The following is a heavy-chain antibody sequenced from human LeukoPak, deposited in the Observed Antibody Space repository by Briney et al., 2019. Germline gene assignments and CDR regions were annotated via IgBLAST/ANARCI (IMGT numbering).Heavy chain of an antibody. CDR3: ARGYCSSTSCYTVGEDYFDY. J-gene: IGHJ4*02. CDR1: GGTFSSYA. Sequence: ASVKVSCKASGGTFSSYAISWVRQAPGQGLEWMGGIIPIFGTANYAQKFQGRVTITADESTSTAYMELSSLRSEDTAVYYCARGYCSSTSCYTVGEDYFDYWGQGTLVTVSS. D-gene: IGHD2-2*02. V-gene: IGHV1-69*13. CDR2: IIPIFGTA.